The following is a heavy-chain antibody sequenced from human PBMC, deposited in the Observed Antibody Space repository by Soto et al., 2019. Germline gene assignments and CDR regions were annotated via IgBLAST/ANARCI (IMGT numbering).Heavy chain of an antibody. Sequence: EVHLLESGGGLVQPGGSLRLSCAASEFTFSTHAMTWVRQAPGKGLGWVSSISGSGGSTYYADSVKARFTFSRDNSKNTLYLQMNSLRAEDAAVYSCAKAGYCVSTSCYFPFDYWGQGTLVTVSS. CDR1: EFTFSTHA. CDR2: ISGSGGST. V-gene: IGHV3-23*01. CDR3: AKAGYCVSTSCYFPFDY. D-gene: IGHD2-2*01. J-gene: IGHJ4*02.